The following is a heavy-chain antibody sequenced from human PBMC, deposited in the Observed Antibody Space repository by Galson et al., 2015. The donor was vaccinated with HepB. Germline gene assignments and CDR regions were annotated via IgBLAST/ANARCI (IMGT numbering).Heavy chain of an antibody. Sequence: SVKVSCKASGGTFSSYTVGWVRQAPGQRLEWMGSLNPIFDITNYAQQFQGRVTFTADKSTGTAYMELRSLRSGDTGIYYCARESVIRDGILGYWGQGTPVTASS. CDR1: GGTFSSYT. CDR2: LNPIFDIT. V-gene: IGHV1-69*04. CDR3: ARESVIRDGILGY. J-gene: IGHJ4*02. D-gene: IGHD2-21*01.